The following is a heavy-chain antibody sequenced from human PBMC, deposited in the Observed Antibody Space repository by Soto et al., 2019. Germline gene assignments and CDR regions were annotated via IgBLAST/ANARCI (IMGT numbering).Heavy chain of an antibody. J-gene: IGHJ4*02. CDR2: IKFDGSEK. D-gene: IGHD2-2*01. Sequence: GGSLRLSCEASGFTFSDYWMSWVRQAPGKGPEWVANIKFDGSEKQFVDSVRGRFTISRDNSRNSLFLQMNSLRAGDTAVYYCVKDGGYCSSSTCYSPRNHYFDSWGQGTLVTVSS. V-gene: IGHV3-7*03. CDR3: VKDGGYCSSSTCYSPRNHYFDS. CDR1: GFTFSDYW.